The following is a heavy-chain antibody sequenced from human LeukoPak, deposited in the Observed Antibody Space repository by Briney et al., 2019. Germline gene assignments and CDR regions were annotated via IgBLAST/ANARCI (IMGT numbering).Heavy chain of an antibody. V-gene: IGHV4-34*01. CDR2: INHSGST. D-gene: IGHD4-23*01. Sequence: SETLSLTCAVYGGSFSGYYWSWIRQPPGKGLEWIGEINHSGSTNYNPSLKSRVTISVDTSKNQFSLKLGSVTAADTAVYYCARGPLYGGLGYWGQGTLVTVSS. CDR3: ARGPLYGGLGY. CDR1: GGSFSGYY. J-gene: IGHJ4*02.